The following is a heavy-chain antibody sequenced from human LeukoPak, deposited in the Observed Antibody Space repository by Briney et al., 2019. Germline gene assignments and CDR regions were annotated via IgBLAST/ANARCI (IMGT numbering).Heavy chain of an antibody. V-gene: IGHV3-53*01. CDR2: IYSGGST. J-gene: IGHJ3*02. D-gene: IGHD5-18*01. CDR3: ARTSELWPHDAFDI. Sequence: PGGSLRLSCAASGFTVSGNYMSWVRQAPGKGLEWGSVIYSGGSTYYADSVKGRFTISRDNSKNTLYLQMNSMRAEDTAVYYCARTSELWPHDAFDIWGLGTMVTVSS. CDR1: GFTVSGNY.